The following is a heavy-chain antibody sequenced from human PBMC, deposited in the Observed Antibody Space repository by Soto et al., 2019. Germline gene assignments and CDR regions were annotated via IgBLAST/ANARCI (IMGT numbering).Heavy chain of an antibody. CDR1: GYTFTSYG. J-gene: IGHJ6*03. CDR3: AREVITMVRPDYYYMDV. D-gene: IGHD3-10*01. V-gene: IGHV1-18*01. CDR2: ISAYNGNT. Sequence: GASVKVSCKASGYTFTSYGISWVRQAPGQGLEWMGWISAYNGNTNYAQKLQGRVTMTTDTSTSTAYMELRSLRSDDTAVYYCAREVITMVRPDYYYMDVWGKGTTVTVSS.